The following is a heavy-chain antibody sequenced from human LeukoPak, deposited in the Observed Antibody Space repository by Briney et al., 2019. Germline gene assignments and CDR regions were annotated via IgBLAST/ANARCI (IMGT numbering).Heavy chain of an antibody. V-gene: IGHV3-21*01. Sequence: GGSLRLSCAASGFTFSSYSMNWVRQAPGKGLEWVSSISSSSSYIYYADSVKGRFTISRGNAKNSLYLQMNSLRAEDTAVYYCASGLYSSSWLEYFQHWGQGTLVTVSS. CDR2: ISSSSSYI. CDR3: ASGLYSSSWLEYFQH. CDR1: GFTFSSYS. D-gene: IGHD6-13*01. J-gene: IGHJ1*01.